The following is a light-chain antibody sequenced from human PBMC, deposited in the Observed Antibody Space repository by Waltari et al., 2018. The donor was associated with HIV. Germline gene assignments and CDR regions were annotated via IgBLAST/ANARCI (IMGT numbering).Light chain of an antibody. CDR2: WAS. Sequence: VLTQYPDSLAVSLGERATINCKSSPSVLYNSDNKNYLALYQQKPGQPPNLLISWASTRESGVPDRFSGSGSGTDFTLTISSLQAEDVAIYYCQQYHTSWTFGQGTKVEIK. J-gene: IGKJ1*01. CDR3: QQYHTSWT. V-gene: IGKV4-1*01. CDR1: PSVLYNSDNKNY.